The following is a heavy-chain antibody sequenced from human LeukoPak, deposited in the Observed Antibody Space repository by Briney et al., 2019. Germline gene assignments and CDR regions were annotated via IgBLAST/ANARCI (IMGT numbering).Heavy chain of an antibody. CDR2: ISYDGSNK. D-gene: IGHD2-15*01. J-gene: IGHJ4*02. CDR1: GFTFSSYA. Sequence: GGSLRLSCAASGFTFSSYAMHWVRQAPGKGLEWVAVISYDGSNKYYADSVKGRFTISRDNSKNTLYLQMNSLRAEDTAVYYCARDIVSYSFDYGGQETLVTVPS. CDR3: ARDIVSYSFDY. V-gene: IGHV3-30-3*01.